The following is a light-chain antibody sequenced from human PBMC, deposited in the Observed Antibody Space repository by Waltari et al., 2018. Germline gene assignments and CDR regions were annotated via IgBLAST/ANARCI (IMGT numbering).Light chain of an antibody. CDR1: ISNIGSNS. J-gene: IGLJ2*01. CDR2: RDY. Sequence: QSVLTQPPSASGTPGQRVSLSCSGSISNIGSNSVNWYQQLPGTAPKLLIYRDYQRPSGVPDRFSGSKSGTSASLAISWLQSEDEADYYCAAWDDSLNAVIFGGGTKLTVL. CDR3: AAWDDSLNAVI. V-gene: IGLV1-44*01.